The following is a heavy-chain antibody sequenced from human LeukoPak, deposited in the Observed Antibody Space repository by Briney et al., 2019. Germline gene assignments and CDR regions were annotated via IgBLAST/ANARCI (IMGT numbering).Heavy chain of an antibody. D-gene: IGHD3-16*01. J-gene: IGHJ6*02. V-gene: IGHV3-7*01. Sequence: GGSPRLSCAAAGFTFSDSWMSWVRQAPGKGLEWVANMNQDGGEKGYADSVKGRFTISRDNARNLLYLQMSSLRAEDTAVYYCATYTHWVAGDVWGQGTTVTVSS. CDR1: GFTFSDSW. CDR3: ATYTHWVAGDV. CDR2: MNQDGGEK.